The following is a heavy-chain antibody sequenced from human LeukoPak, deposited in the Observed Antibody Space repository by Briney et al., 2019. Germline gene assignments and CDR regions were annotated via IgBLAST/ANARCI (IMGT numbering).Heavy chain of an antibody. J-gene: IGHJ6*02. V-gene: IGHV3-7*01. CDR2: IKQDGSEK. Sequence: GGSLRLSCAASGFTFSSYWMSWVRQAPGKGLEWVANIKQDGSEKYYVDSVKGRFTISRDNAKNSLYLQMNSLRAEDTAVYYCARDRARILTGYYPYYYGMDVWGQGTTVTVSS. D-gene: IGHD3-9*01. CDR1: GFTFSSYW. CDR3: ARDRARILTGYYPYYYGMDV.